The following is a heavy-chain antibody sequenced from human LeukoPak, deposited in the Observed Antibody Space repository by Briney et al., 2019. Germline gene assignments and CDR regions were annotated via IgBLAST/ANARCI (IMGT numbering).Heavy chain of an antibody. Sequence: GGSLRLSCAASGFTFSSYSMNWVRQAPGKGLEWVSSISSSSSYIYYADSVKGRFTISRDNSKNTLYLQMNSLRAEDTAVYCCARDFRHYYGSGSYNIFDYWGQGTLVTVSS. D-gene: IGHD3-10*01. CDR2: ISSSSSYI. V-gene: IGHV3-21*01. CDR3: ARDFRHYYGSGSYNIFDY. CDR1: GFTFSSYS. J-gene: IGHJ4*02.